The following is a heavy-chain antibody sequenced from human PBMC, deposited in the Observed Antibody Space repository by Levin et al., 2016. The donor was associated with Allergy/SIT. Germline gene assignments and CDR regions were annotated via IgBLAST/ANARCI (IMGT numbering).Heavy chain of an antibody. CDR1: GFTLTTYG. V-gene: IGHV3-53*01. J-gene: IGHJ4*02. CDR3: ASGTPGTRSPNMPFDY. CDR2: LYSGGNT. D-gene: IGHD6-13*01. Sequence: LSLTCATSGFTLTTYGMNWVRQAPGKGLEWVSSLYSGGNTYYADSAKGRFSISRDNSKNTLFLQMDSLRVEDTAVYYCASGTPGTRSPNMPFDYWGQGTLVTVSP.